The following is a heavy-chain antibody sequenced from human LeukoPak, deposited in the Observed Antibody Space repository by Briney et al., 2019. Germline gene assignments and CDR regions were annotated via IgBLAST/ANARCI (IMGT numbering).Heavy chain of an antibody. Sequence: PSETLSLTCTLSGGSITSYYWSWIRQPPGKGLEWFGHVYYSGSTKYNPTLQNRVTISVDTSKSHFSLKLTSVTTADTAIYYCARVIAAPNWLDPWGQGILVSVSS. V-gene: IGHV4-59*01. CDR1: GGSITSYY. CDR3: ARVIAAPNWLDP. CDR2: VYYSGST. D-gene: IGHD3-22*01. J-gene: IGHJ5*02.